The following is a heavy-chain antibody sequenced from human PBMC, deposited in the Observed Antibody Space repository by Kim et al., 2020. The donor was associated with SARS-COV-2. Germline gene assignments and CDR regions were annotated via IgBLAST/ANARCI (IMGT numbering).Heavy chain of an antibody. CDR3: ARLDDYGDYKSLDY. CDR2: IYYSGST. J-gene: IGHJ4*02. CDR1: GGSVRSSSYY. Sequence: SETLSLTCTGSGGSVRSSSYYWGWIRQPPGKGLEWIGSIYYSGSTYYNPSLKSRVTISVDTSKNQFSLKLSSVTAADTAVYYCARLDDYGDYKSLDYWGQGTLVTVSS. D-gene: IGHD4-17*01. V-gene: IGHV4-39*01.